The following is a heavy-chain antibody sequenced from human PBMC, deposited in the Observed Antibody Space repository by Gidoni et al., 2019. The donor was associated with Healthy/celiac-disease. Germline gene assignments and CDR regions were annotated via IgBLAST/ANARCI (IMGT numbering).Heavy chain of an antibody. CDR2: IGYEGSNK. J-gene: IGHJ6*03. D-gene: IGHD1-1*01. CDR3: ARGTEDYYYYYMDV. V-gene: IGHV3-33*08. Sequence: QVQLVESGGGVVQPGRSLRPSCAASGFTFSRYGVHWVRQAPGKGLEWLAVIGYEGSNKYYADSVKGRFTISRDNSKNTLYLQMNSLRAEDTAVYYCARGTEDYYYYYMDVWGKGTTVTVSS. CDR1: GFTFSRYG.